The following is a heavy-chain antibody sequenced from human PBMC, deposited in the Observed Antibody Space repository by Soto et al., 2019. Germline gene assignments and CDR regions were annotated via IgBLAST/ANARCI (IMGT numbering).Heavy chain of an antibody. J-gene: IGHJ5*02. CDR1: GGSININNYY. CDR2: RYYSGST. V-gene: IGHV4-39*02. D-gene: IGHD3-9*01. CDR3: ARDGSDILPRGWFHP. Sequence: PSETLSLTCSVSGGSININNYYWGWIRQPPGMGLEWIGSRYYSGSTYYNPSLKSRVTVSVDTSTNQFSLKLTSVTAADTAVYYCARDGSDILPRGWFHPWDQGTLVPVSS.